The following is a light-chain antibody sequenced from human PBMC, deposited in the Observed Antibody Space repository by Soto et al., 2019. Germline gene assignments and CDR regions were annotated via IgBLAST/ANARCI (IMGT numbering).Light chain of an antibody. CDR2: DVS. V-gene: IGLV2-14*01. CDR1: SSDVGGYNY. J-gene: IGLJ1*01. CDR3: SSYTSSSNYV. Sequence: QSALTQPASVSGSPGQSITISCTGTSSDVGGYNYVSWYQQHPDKAPKLMIYDVSNRPSGVSNRFSGSKSGNTASLTISGLQAEDEADYYCSSYTSSSNYVFGTGTKVTVL.